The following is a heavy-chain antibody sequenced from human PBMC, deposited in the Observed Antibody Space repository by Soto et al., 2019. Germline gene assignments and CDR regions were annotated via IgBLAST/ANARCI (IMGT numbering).Heavy chain of an antibody. CDR2: MNPYSGNP. V-gene: IGHV1-8*01. CDR1: GYTFTTYD. J-gene: IGHJ4*02. CDR3: ARRKERSGPHYFDY. D-gene: IGHD6-25*01. Sequence: ASVKVSCKASGYTFTTYDISWVRQATGQGLEWMGWMNPYSGNPGYAQKFQGRVTVTRNTSISTVYMELSGLRPDDTAVYYCARRKERSGPHYFDYWGQGSQVTVS.